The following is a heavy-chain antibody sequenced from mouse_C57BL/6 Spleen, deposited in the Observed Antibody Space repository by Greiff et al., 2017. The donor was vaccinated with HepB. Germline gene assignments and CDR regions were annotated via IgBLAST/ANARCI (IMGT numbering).Heavy chain of an antibody. CDR2: ISSGSSTI. CDR3: AGGHYYGSSYVSFAY. V-gene: IGHV5-17*01. CDR1: GFTFSDYG. Sequence: EVKLVESGGGLVKPGGSLKLSCAASGFTFSDYGMHWVRQAPEKGLEWVAYISSGSSTIYYADTVKGRFTISRDNAKNTLFLQMTSLRSEDTAMYYCAGGHYYGSSYVSFAYWGQGTLVTVSA. D-gene: IGHD1-1*01. J-gene: IGHJ3*01.